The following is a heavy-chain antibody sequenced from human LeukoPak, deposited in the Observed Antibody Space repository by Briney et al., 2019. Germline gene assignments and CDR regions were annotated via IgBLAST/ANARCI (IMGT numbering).Heavy chain of an antibody. CDR1: GGSISSSSYY. J-gene: IGHJ4*02. Sequence: PSETLSLTCTVSGGSISSSSYYWGWIRQPPGKGLEWIGSIYYSGSTYYNPSLKSRVTISVDTSKNQFSLKLSSVTAADTAVYYCARGVYIAAARYGYWGQGTLVTVSS. CDR3: ARGVYIAAARYGY. CDR2: IYYSGST. V-gene: IGHV4-39*07. D-gene: IGHD6-13*01.